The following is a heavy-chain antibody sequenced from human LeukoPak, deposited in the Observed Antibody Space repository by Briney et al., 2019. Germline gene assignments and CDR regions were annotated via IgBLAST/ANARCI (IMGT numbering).Heavy chain of an antibody. D-gene: IGHD6-19*01. CDR3: AKRHSSGWAFDY. CDR2: IYYSGST. CDR1: GGSISSYY. V-gene: IGHV4-59*08. Sequence: PSETLSLTCTVSGGSISSYYWSWIRQPPGKGLEWIGYIYYSGSTNYNPSLKSRVTISVDTSNNQFSLKLSSVTAADTAVYYCAKRHSSGWAFDYWGQGTLVTVSS. J-gene: IGHJ4*02.